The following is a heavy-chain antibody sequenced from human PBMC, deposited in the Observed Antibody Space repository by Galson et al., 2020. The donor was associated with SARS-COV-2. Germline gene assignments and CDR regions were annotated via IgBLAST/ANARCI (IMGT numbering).Heavy chain of an antibody. D-gene: IGHD3-22*01. CDR2: ISGSGSTT. CDR1: GFTFSNYA. Sequence: GEPLKISCAASGFTFSNYAMSWVRQAPGKGLEWVSGISGSGSTTYYAGSVKGRFTISRDNSKNTLYLQMNSVRAEDTAVYYCAKRHRDSSGFDYWGQGTQFTVSS. V-gene: IGHV3-23*01. CDR3: AKRHRDSSGFDY. J-gene: IGHJ4*02.